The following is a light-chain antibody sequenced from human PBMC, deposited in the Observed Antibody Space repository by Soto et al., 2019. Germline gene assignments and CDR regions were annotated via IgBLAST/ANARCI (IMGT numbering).Light chain of an antibody. Sequence: QSALTQRASVSVSPGQSITISCTGTSSDVGAYNYVSWFQQQPGKAPKLMIFDVRSRPSGVSDRFSGSKSGNAASLTISGLQAEDEADYYCHSYTTSNTYVFGTGTKVTVL. CDR2: DVR. V-gene: IGLV2-14*03. J-gene: IGLJ1*01. CDR3: HSYTTSNTYV. CDR1: SSDVGAYNY.